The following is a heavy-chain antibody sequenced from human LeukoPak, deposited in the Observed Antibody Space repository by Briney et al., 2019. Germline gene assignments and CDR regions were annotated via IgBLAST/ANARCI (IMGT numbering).Heavy chain of an antibody. D-gene: IGHD1-26*01. CDR2: IYYSGST. CDR3: ASHEPEWDDAFDI. Sequence: PSETLSLTCTVSGGSISSYYWSWIRQPPGKGLEWIGYIYYSGSTNYNPSLKSRVTISADTSKNQFSLKLSSVTAADTAVYYCASHEPEWDDAFDIWGQGTMVTVSS. J-gene: IGHJ3*02. CDR1: GGSISSYY. V-gene: IGHV4-59*01.